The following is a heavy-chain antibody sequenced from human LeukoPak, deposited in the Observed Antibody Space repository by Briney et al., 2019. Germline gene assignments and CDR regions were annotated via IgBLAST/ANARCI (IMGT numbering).Heavy chain of an antibody. D-gene: IGHD4-17*01. CDR3: ARVLHDYGDDESSDY. Sequence: RGSLRLSCAASGFTFSSYSMNWVRQAPGKGLEWVSSISSSSSYIYYADSVKGRFTISRDNAKNSLYLQMNSLRAEDTAVYYCARVLHDYGDDESSDYWGQGTLVTVSS. CDR1: GFTFSSYS. V-gene: IGHV3-21*01. CDR2: ISSSSSYI. J-gene: IGHJ4*02.